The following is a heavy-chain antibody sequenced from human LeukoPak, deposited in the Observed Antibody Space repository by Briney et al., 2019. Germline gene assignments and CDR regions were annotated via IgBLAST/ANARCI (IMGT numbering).Heavy chain of an antibody. J-gene: IGHJ4*02. D-gene: IGHD2-15*01. CDR1: GFTFSTYW. CDR2: IKPDGSEK. CDR3: ISGSYFDN. Sequence: GESLKISCAASGFTFSTYWMSWVRQAPGKGLECVANIKPDGSEKYYVDYVKGRFTISRDNAKNSLYLQMNSLRAEDTAVYYCISGSYFDNWGQGTLVTVSS. V-gene: IGHV3-7*05.